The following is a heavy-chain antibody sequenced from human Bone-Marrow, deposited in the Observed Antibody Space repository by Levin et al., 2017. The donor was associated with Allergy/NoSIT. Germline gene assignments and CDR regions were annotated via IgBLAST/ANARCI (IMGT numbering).Heavy chain of an antibody. CDR3: ARVEYTGYTYYFEH. CDR1: GGSIRNFY. V-gene: IGHV4-59*01. D-gene: IGHD5-12*01. CDR2: IYDNGDT. Sequence: RSSETLSLTCSVSGGSIRNFYWTWIRQPPGKGLEWIGYIYDNGDTKYNPSLRSRVTISIDTSKNEFSLRLTSVTAADTAVFYCARVEYTGYTYYFEHWSPGTLVTVSS. J-gene: IGHJ4*02.